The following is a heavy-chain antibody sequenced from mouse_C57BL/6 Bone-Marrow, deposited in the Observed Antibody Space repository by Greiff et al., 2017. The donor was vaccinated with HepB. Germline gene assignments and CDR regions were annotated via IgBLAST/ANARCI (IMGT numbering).Heavy chain of an antibody. CDR2: ISYSGST. CDR3: ARAITTVAYAMDY. J-gene: IGHJ4*01. D-gene: IGHD1-1*01. CDR1: GYSITSDY. V-gene: IGHV3-8*01. Sequence: EVQGVESGPGLAKPSQTLSLTCSVTGYSITSDYWNWIRKFPGNKLEYMGYISYSGSTYYNPSLKSRISITRDTSKNQYYLQLNSVTTEDTATYYCARAITTVAYAMDYWGQGTSVTVSS.